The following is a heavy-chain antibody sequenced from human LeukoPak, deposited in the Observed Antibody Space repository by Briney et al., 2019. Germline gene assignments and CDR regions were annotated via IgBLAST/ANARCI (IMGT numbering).Heavy chain of an antibody. CDR2: ISGSGGST. V-gene: IGHV3-23*01. CDR3: AKSSSPYGSGSYLGIDY. J-gene: IGHJ4*02. Sequence: GGSLRLSCAASGFTFSSYAMSWVRQAPGKGLEWASAISGSGGSTYYADSVKGRFTISRDNSKNTLYLQMNSLRAEDTAVYYCAKSSSPYGSGSYLGIDYWGQGTLVTVSS. CDR1: GFTFSSYA. D-gene: IGHD3-10*01.